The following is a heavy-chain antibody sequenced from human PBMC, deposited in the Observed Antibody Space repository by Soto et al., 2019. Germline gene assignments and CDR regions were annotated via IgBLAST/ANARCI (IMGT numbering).Heavy chain of an antibody. D-gene: IGHD3-16*02. V-gene: IGHV3-30*03. J-gene: IGHJ4*02. CDR3: ARGKGGITFGGVIVIPDYFDY. CDR1: GFTFSSYG. Sequence: QVQLVESGGGVVQPGRSLRLSCAASGFTFSSYGMHWVRQAPGKGLEWVAVISYDGSNKYYADSVKGRFTISRDNSKNTLYLQMNSLRAEDTAVYYCARGKGGITFGGVIVIPDYFDYWGQGTLVTVSS. CDR2: ISYDGSNK.